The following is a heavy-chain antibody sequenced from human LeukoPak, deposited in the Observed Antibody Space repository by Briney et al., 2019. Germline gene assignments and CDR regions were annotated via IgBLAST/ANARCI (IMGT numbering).Heavy chain of an antibody. Sequence: SETLSLTWNVSGDSISGYFWTWIRQPPGKGLEWIGNVHYSGKTDYNPSLRSRLSISIDTSNNFFSLKMNAVSVADTAIYYCAKVRLEKYSDPWGQGTLVTVSS. CDR3: AKVRLEKYSDP. V-gene: IGHV4-59*13. J-gene: IGHJ5*02. D-gene: IGHD2/OR15-2a*01. CDR1: GDSISGYF. CDR2: VHYSGKT.